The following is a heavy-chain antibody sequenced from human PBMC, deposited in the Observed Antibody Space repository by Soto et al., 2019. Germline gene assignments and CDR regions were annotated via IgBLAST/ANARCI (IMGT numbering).Heavy chain of an antibody. CDR1: GASFSDSY. D-gene: IGHD1-1*01. CDR2: INHSGST. J-gene: IGHJ2*01. CDR3: AREVPSRYFDL. Sequence: QVRLQQWGAGLLKPSETLSLTCAVYGASFSDSYWNWIRQPPGKGLEWIGEINHSGSTIYNTSLESRVTILLDTSRKQFTLKMSSATAADTAVYYCAREVPSRYFDLWGRGTPVTVSS. V-gene: IGHV4-34*01.